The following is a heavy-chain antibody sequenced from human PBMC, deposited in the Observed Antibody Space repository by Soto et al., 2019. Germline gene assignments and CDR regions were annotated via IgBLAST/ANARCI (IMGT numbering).Heavy chain of an antibody. CDR2: ISSSSSYI. CDR3: ARVGTIPYYYYMDV. J-gene: IGHJ6*03. CDR1: GFTFSSYS. D-gene: IGHD1-1*01. Sequence: GGSLILSCAASGFTFSSYSMNWVRQAPGKGLEWVSSISSSSSYIYYADSVKGRFTISRDNAKNSLYLQMNSLRAEDTAVYYCARVGTIPYYYYMDVWGKGTTVTVSS. V-gene: IGHV3-21*01.